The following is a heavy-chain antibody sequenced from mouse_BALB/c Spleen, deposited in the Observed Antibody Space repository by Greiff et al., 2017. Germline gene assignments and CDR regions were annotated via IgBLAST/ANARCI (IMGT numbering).Heavy chain of an antibody. V-gene: IGHV3-2*02. CDR1: GYSITSDYA. Sequence: EVQLQESGPGLVKPSQSLSLTCTVTGYSITSDYAWNWIRQFPGNKLEWMGYISYSGSTSYNPSLKSRISITRDTSKNQFFLQLNSVTTEDTATYYCADGSSYPFAYWGQGTLVTVSA. CDR3: ADGSSYPFAY. D-gene: IGHD1-1*01. J-gene: IGHJ3*01. CDR2: ISYSGST.